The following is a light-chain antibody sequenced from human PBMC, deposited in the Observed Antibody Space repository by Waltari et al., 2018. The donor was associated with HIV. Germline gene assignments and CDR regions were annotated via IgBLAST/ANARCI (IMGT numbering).Light chain of an antibody. CDR3: QSYDNSLSNVV. CDR1: NSNIGAGYD. J-gene: IGLJ2*01. CDR2: DNR. Sequence: QSVLTQPPSVSGAPGQRVTISCTGRNSNIGAGYDAHWYQQLPGPAPKLLMFDNRKRPSGVPDRFSGSKSGTSASLVITGLQAADEAVYYCQSYDNSLSNVVFGGGTKLIVL. V-gene: IGLV1-40*01.